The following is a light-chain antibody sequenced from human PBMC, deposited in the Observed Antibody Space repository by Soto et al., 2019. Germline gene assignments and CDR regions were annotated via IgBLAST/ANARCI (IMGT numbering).Light chain of an antibody. CDR1: SSDVGGYNY. Sequence: QSALTQPRSVSGSPGQSVTISCTGTSSDVGGYNYVSWYQHYPGKAPKLIIYDVTKRPSGVPDRFSGSKSGNTASLTISGLQAEDEADYYCAAWDDSLDALVFGGGTKLTVL. CDR2: DVT. CDR3: AAWDDSLDALV. J-gene: IGLJ3*02. V-gene: IGLV2-11*01.